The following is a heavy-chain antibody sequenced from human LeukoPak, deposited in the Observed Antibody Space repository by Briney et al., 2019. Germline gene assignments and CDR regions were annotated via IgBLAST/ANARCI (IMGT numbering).Heavy chain of an antibody. CDR2: INPRGDST. J-gene: IGHJ4*02. D-gene: IGHD2-15*01. Sequence: ASMKVSCKASGYTFTNYYMHWVRQAPGQGLEWMGLINPRGDSTSYAQQFQGRVTMTRDTSTSTVYMELSSLRSDDTAVYYCARAPLAASFDYWGQGTLVTVSS. CDR1: GYTFTNYY. CDR3: ARAPLAASFDY. V-gene: IGHV1-46*01.